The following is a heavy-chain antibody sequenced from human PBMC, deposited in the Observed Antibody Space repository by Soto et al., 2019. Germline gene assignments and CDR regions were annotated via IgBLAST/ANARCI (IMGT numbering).Heavy chain of an antibody. Sequence: EVQVVESGGGLVQPGGSLRLSCEASGFTFSSYSMNWVRQAPGKGLEWVSYISIGSTTIFYADSVKGRFTISRDNAKNSLYLQMNRLRDEDTAVYYCARDNGMAGSFDPWGQGTLVTVSS. D-gene: IGHD2-8*01. CDR3: ARDNGMAGSFDP. CDR2: ISIGSTTI. J-gene: IGHJ5*02. V-gene: IGHV3-48*02. CDR1: GFTFSSYS.